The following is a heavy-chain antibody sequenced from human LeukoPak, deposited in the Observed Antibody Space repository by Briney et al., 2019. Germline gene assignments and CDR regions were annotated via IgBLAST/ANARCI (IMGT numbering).Heavy chain of an antibody. Sequence: GGSLRLSCTASGFTFGDYAMSWVRQAPGKGLEWVGFIRSKAYGGTTEYAASVKGRFTISRDDSKSIAYLQMNSLKTKDTAVYYCTRRNGDYALLYYYYYMDVWGKGTTVTVSS. V-gene: IGHV3-49*04. CDR2: IRSKAYGGTT. CDR3: TRRNGDYALLYYYYYMDV. D-gene: IGHD4-17*01. J-gene: IGHJ6*03. CDR1: GFTFGDYA.